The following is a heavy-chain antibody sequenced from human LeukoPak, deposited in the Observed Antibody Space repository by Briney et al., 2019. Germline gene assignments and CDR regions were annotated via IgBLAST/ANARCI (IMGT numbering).Heavy chain of an antibody. Sequence: GSLRLSCTASGFTFGDYAMSWFRQAPGKGQEWVGFISSKACGGTTEYAASVKGRFTISRDDSKSIAYLQRNSLKTEDTAVHYCTRFGYSSSSTTFDYWGQGALVTVSS. J-gene: IGHJ4*02. V-gene: IGHV3-49*03. CDR3: TRFGYSSSSTTFDY. D-gene: IGHD6-6*01. CDR1: GFTFGDYA. CDR2: ISSKACGGTT.